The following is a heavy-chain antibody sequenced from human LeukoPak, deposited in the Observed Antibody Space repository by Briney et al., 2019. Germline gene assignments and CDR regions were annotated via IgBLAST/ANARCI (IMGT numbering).Heavy chain of an antibody. CDR2: ISGSGGST. Sequence: PGGSLRLSCAASGFTFSSYAMSWVRQAPGKGLEWVSAISGSGGSTYYADSVKGRFTISRDNSKNTLYLQMNSLRAEDTAVYYCAKDRSSGYQQEVFDYWGQGTLVTVSS. J-gene: IGHJ4*02. V-gene: IGHV3-23*01. D-gene: IGHD3-22*01. CDR3: AKDRSSGYQQEVFDY. CDR1: GFTFSSYA.